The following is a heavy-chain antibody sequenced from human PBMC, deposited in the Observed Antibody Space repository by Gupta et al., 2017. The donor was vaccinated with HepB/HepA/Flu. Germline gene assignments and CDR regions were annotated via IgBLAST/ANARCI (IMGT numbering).Heavy chain of an antibody. Sequence: QVQLQQWGAGLLKPSETLSLTCAVYGGSFRGYYWSWIRQPPGKGLEWSGEINHSGSNNYNPSLKSRVTIAVDTSKNQFSLKLSSVTAAETAVYYCARGHYYGSSGYYRVGRYFDYWGQGTLVALSS. J-gene: IGHJ4*02. CDR3: ARGHYYGSSGYYRVGRYFDY. V-gene: IGHV4-34*01. D-gene: IGHD3-22*01. CDR1: GGSFRGYY. CDR2: INHSGSN.